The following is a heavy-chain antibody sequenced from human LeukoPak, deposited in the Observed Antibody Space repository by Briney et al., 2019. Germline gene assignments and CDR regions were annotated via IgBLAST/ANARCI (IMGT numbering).Heavy chain of an antibody. CDR1: GFTFSSYA. CDR2: ISYDGSNK. Sequence: GGSLRLSCAASGFTFSSYAMDWVRQAPGKGLEWVAVISYDGSNKYYADSVKGRFTISRDNSKNTLYLQMNSLRAEDTAVYYCARGYYYDSSGNYWGQGTLVTVSS. D-gene: IGHD3-22*01. J-gene: IGHJ4*02. V-gene: IGHV3-30-3*01. CDR3: ARGYYYDSSGNY.